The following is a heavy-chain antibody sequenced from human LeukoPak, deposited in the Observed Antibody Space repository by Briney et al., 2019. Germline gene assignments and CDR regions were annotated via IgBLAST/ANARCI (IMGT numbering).Heavy chain of an antibody. Sequence: SETLSLTCSVSGGSISSYYWSWIRQPAGKGLEWIGRIYTSGSTNYNPSLKSRVTMSVDTSKNQFPLKLSSVTAADTAVYYCARSGSFSDWFDPWGQGTLVTVSS. CDR1: GGSISSYY. CDR2: IYTSGST. CDR3: ARSGSFSDWFDP. J-gene: IGHJ5*02. D-gene: IGHD1-26*01. V-gene: IGHV4-4*07.